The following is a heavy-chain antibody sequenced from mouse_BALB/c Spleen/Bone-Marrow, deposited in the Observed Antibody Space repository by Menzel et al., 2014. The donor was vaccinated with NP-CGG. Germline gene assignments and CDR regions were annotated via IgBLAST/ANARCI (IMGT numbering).Heavy chain of an antibody. D-gene: IGHD4-1*01. Sequence: EVKLVESGGGLVQPGGSRKLSCAASGFTFSSFGMHWVRQAPEKGLEWVAYISSGSSTIYYADTVKGRFTTSRDNPKNTLFLQMTSLRSEDTAMYYCARSWEYFDVWGAGTTVTVSS. CDR1: GFTFSSFG. V-gene: IGHV5-17*02. CDR3: ARSWEYFDV. J-gene: IGHJ1*01. CDR2: ISSGSSTI.